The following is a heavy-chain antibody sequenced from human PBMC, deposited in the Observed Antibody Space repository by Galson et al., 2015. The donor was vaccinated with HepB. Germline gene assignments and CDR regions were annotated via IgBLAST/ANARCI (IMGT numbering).Heavy chain of an antibody. V-gene: IGHV6-1*01. D-gene: IGHD6-19*01. CDR1: GDSVSSNSAA. CDR2: TYYRSKWYN. J-gene: IGHJ5*02. CDR3: ARGSPVAGAYWFDP. Sequence: CAISGDSVSSNSAAWNWIRQSPSRGLEWLGRTYYRSKWYNDYAVSVKSRITINPDTSKNQFSLQLNSVTPEDTAVYYCARGSPVAGAYWFDPWGQGTLVTVSS.